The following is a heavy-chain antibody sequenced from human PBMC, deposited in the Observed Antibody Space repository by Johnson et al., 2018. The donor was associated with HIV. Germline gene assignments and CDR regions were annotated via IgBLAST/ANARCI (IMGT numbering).Heavy chain of an antibody. J-gene: IGHJ3*02. CDR2: ISWDGGST. D-gene: IGHD2-2*01. V-gene: IGHV3-43D*03. CDR1: GFTFDDYA. CDR3: AKTALFQSSWDAFDI. Sequence: QLVESGGVVVQPGGSLRLSCAASGFTFDDYAMHWVRQAPGKGLEWVSLISWDGGSTYYADSVKGRFTISRDNSKNSLYLQMNSLRAEDTALYYCAKTALFQSSWDAFDIWGQGTMVTVSS.